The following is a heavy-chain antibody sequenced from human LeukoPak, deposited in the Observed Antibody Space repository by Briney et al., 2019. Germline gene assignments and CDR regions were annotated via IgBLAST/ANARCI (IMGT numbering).Heavy chain of an antibody. CDR3: ARDGLYSYGYSYFDY. CDR2: IHASGSS. J-gene: IGHJ4*02. CDR1: GVSITSYH. Sequence: SETLSLTCTVSGVSITSYHWSWIRQPAGKGLELIGRIHASGSSNYNPSLKSRVTMSVDTSKNQFSLKLTSVTAADTAVYYCARDGLYSYGYSYFDYWGQGALVTVSS. D-gene: IGHD5-18*01. V-gene: IGHV4-4*07.